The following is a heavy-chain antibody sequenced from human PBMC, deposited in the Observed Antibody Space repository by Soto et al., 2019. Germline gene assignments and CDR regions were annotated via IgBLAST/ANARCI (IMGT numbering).Heavy chain of an antibody. V-gene: IGHV1-46*01. J-gene: IGHJ4*02. CDR2: INPSGGST. Sequence: GASVKVSCKASGYTFTSYYMHWVRQAPGQGFEWMGIINPSGGSTSYAQKFQGRVTMTRDTSTSTVYMELSSLRSEDTAVYYCARVISGYYRFDYWGQGTLVTVSS. CDR3: ARVISGYYRFDY. D-gene: IGHD3-3*01. CDR1: GYTFTSYY.